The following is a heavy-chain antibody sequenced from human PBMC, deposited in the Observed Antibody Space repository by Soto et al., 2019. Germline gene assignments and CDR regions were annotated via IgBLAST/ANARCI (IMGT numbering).Heavy chain of an antibody. CDR3: ARDSARVRGVIITRGMDY. Sequence: SVKVSCKASGGTFSSYAISWVRQAPGQGLEWMGGIIPIFGTANYAQKFQGRVTITADESTSTAYMELSSLRSEDTAVYYCARDSARVRGVIITRGMDYWGQGTLVTVPQ. CDR2: IIPIFGTA. J-gene: IGHJ4*02. D-gene: IGHD3-10*01. CDR1: GGTFSSYA. V-gene: IGHV1-69*13.